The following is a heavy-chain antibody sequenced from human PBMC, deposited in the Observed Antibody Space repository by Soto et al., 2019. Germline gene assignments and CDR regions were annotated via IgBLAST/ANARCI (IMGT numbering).Heavy chain of an antibody. D-gene: IGHD3-22*01. J-gene: IGHJ4*02. Sequence: EVQLVESGGGLIQPGGSLRLSCVASGFTVSSNDMSWVRQAPGKGLEWVSLIYSSGSTHYADSVKGRFTISRDNSKNTLYLQMNSLRAEDTAVYYCARRPLNSNGAYWGQGTLVTVSS. CDR3: ARRPLNSNGAY. CDR1: GFTVSSND. V-gene: IGHV3-53*01. CDR2: IYSSGST.